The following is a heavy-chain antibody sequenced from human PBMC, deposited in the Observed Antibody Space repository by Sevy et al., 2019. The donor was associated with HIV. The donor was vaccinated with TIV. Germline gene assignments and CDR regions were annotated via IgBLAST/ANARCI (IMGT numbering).Heavy chain of an antibody. D-gene: IGHD1-26*01. CDR3: ARSGGSYDYGMDV. CDR1: EFTFRSYW. V-gene: IGHV3-7*01. J-gene: IGHJ6*02. CDR2: IKQDGSEK. Sequence: GGSLRLSCAASEFTFRSYWMSWVRQAPVKGLEWVANIKQDGSEKYYVDSVKGRFTISRDNAKNSLYLQMNSLRAEDTDVYYCARSGGSYDYGMDVWGQGTTVTVSS.